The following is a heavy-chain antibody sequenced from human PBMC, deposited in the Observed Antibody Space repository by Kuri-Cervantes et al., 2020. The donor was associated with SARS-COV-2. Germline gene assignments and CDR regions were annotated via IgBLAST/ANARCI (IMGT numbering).Heavy chain of an antibody. CDR3: ASGFPWGDDAFDI. CDR2: IYYSGSTYSGST. J-gene: IGHJ3*02. D-gene: IGHD3-16*01. Sequence: GSLRLSCSVSGGSISSGGLYWGWIRQPPGKGLKWLGSIYYSGSTYSGSTYYNPSLKGRVTISVDTSKNQFSLKLSSVTAADTAVYYCASGFPWGDDAFDIWGQGTMVTVSS. CDR1: GGSISSGGLY. V-gene: IGHV4-39*01.